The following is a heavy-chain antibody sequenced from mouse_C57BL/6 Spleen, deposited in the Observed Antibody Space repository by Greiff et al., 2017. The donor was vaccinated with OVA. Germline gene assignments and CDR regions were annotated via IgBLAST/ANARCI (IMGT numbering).Heavy chain of an antibody. V-gene: IGHV5-17*01. Sequence: EVQLVESGGGLVKPGGSLKLSCAASGFTFSDYGLHWVRHAPEQGLEWVAYISSGSSTIYYADTVKGRFTITRDNAKNTLFLQMTSLRSEDTAMYYCARDYYGSSYVRMDYWGQGTSVTVSS. J-gene: IGHJ4*01. CDR3: ARDYYGSSYVRMDY. CDR2: ISSGSSTI. D-gene: IGHD1-1*01. CDR1: GFTFSDYG.